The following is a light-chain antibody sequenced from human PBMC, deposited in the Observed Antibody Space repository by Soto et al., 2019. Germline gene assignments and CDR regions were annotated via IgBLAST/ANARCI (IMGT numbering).Light chain of an antibody. Sequence: DIQMTQSPSTLSAFVGDRVTITCRACQSIGRWLAWYQQEPGKAPKLLIYDASSLESGVPSRFSGSGSGTEFTLTISSLQPDDFATYYCQQYNTYSPERTFGQGAKVDIK. CDR2: DAS. CDR3: QQYNTYSPERT. CDR1: QSIGRW. J-gene: IGKJ1*01. V-gene: IGKV1-5*01.